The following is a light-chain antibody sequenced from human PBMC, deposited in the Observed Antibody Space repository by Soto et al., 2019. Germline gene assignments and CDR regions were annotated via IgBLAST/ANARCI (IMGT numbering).Light chain of an antibody. CDR3: QQSYSSPWT. Sequence: DIQMTQSPSSLSASVGDRVTITCRASQSIIKCLNWYQHKPGKAPLLLIFAASNLQSGVPSRFSGSGSATDFALTINSLQPEEFATYYCQQSYSSPWTFGQGTKVEIK. V-gene: IGKV1-39*01. J-gene: IGKJ1*01. CDR2: AAS. CDR1: QSIIKC.